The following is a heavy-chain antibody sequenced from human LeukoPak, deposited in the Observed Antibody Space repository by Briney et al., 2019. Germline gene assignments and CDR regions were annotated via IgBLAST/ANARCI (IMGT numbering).Heavy chain of an antibody. CDR2: IYRDGAGT. J-gene: IGHJ4*02. V-gene: IGHV3-74*01. CDR1: GFSISDYW. D-gene: IGHD2-2*01. Sequence: GGSLRLSCAASGFSISDYWMHWVRQAPGKGLVWVSRIYRDGAGTTYADSVKGRFTISRDNAKNTLYLQMNSLRAEDTAVYYCARGRDIVVGYWGQGTLVTVSS. CDR3: ARGRDIVVGY.